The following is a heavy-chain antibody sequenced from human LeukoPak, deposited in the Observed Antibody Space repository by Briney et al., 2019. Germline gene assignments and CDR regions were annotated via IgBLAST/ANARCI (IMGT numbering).Heavy chain of an antibody. V-gene: IGHV3-23*01. J-gene: IGHJ4*02. CDR1: GFTFSRFG. Sequence: GRSLRLSCAASGFTFSRFGMHWVRQAPGKGLEWVSAISGSGGSTYYADSVKGRFTISRDNSKNTLYLQMNSLRAEDTAVYYCAKNTVGVPAAPDYWGQGTLVTVSS. CDR3: AKNTVGVPAAPDY. CDR2: ISGSGGST. D-gene: IGHD2-2*01.